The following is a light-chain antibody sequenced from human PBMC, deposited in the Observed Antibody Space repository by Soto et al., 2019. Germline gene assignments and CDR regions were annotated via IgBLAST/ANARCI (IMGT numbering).Light chain of an antibody. Sequence: EIVLTQAPGTLSLSPGESATLSCRASQSVSSSQVAWYQHKPGQAPRLIIYGASSRATGIPDRFRGVGSETDFSLTVSRLEPEDFAVYYFQQYATAPHSFVQGTKLEIK. CDR1: QSVSSSQ. J-gene: IGKJ2*01. CDR3: QQYATAPHS. CDR2: GAS. V-gene: IGKV3-20*01.